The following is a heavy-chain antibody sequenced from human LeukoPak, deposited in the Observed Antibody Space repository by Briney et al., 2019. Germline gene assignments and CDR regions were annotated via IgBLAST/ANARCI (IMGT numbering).Heavy chain of an antibody. CDR1: GGSISSSSYY. CDR3: ARGILYGSGSYFDY. V-gene: IGHV4-39*07. D-gene: IGHD3-10*01. J-gene: IGHJ4*02. CDR2: IYYSGST. Sequence: SETLSLTCTVSGGSISSSSYYWGWIRQPPGKGLEWIGSIYYSGSTYYNPSLKSRVTISVDTSKNQFSLKLSSVTAADTAVYYCARGILYGSGSYFDYWGQGTLVTVSS.